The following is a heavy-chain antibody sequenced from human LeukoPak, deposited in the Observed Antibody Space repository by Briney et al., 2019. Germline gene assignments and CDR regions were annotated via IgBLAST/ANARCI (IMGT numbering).Heavy chain of an antibody. CDR3: AREFRPYCSSTSCSLDY. CDR2: ISYDGSNK. D-gene: IGHD2-2*01. Sequence: GGSLRLSCTASGFIFSSYGMHWVRQAPGKGLEWVAVISYDGSNKYYADSVKGRFTISRDNSKNTLYLQMNSLRAEDTAVYYCAREFRPYCSSTSCSLDYWGQGTLVTVSS. J-gene: IGHJ4*02. V-gene: IGHV3-30*03. CDR1: GFIFSSYG.